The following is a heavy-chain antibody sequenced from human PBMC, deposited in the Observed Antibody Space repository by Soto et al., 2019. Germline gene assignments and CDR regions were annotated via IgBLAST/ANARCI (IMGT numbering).Heavy chain of an antibody. CDR3: ARAGDYNWYFDL. CDR1: GFTFSSYG. J-gene: IGHJ2*01. V-gene: IGHV3-33*01. CDR2: IWYDGSNK. D-gene: IGHD4-17*01. Sequence: QVQLVESGGGVVQPGRSLRLSCAASGFTFSSYGMHWVRQAPGKGLEWVAVIWYDGSNKYYADSVKGRFTISRDNSKNTLYLQMNSLRAEDTAVYYCARAGDYNWYFDLWGRGTLVTVSS.